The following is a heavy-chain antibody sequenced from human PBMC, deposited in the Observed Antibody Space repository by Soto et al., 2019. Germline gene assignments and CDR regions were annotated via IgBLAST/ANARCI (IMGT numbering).Heavy chain of an antibody. D-gene: IGHD3-3*01. CDR1: GGSISSSNW. CDR3: ARGLRFLKDYGMDV. CDR2: IYHSGST. J-gene: IGHJ6*02. Sequence: SETLSLTCAVSGGSISSSNWWSWVRQPPGKGLEWIGEIYHSGSTNYNPSLKSRVTISVDKSKNQFSLKLSSVTAADTAVYYCARGLRFLKDYGMDVWGQGTTVTVSS. V-gene: IGHV4-4*02.